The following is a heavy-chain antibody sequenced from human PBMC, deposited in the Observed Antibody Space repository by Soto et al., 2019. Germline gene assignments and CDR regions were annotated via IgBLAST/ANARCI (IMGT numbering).Heavy chain of an antibody. CDR3: ARTIRYFDWLLSHLDY. Sequence: GASVKVSCKASGYTFTSYGISWVRQAPGQGLEWMGWISAYNGNTNYAQKLQGRVTMTTDTSTSTAYMELRSLRSDDTAVYYCARTIRYFDWLLSHLDYWGQGALVTVSS. V-gene: IGHV1-18*01. CDR2: ISAYNGNT. CDR1: GYTFTSYG. J-gene: IGHJ4*02. D-gene: IGHD3-9*01.